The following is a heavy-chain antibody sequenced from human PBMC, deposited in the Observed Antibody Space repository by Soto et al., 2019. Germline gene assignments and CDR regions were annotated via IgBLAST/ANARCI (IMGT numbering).Heavy chain of an antibody. CDR1: GFTFSSYA. D-gene: IGHD1-26*01. CDR3: AKDHKSGSYCRAGCQ. J-gene: IGHJ4*02. Sequence: EVQLLESGGGLVQPGGSLRLSCAASGFTFSSYAMSWVRQAPGKGLEWVSGISGSGGSTYYADSVKGRFTISRDNSKNTLYLQMNSLRAEDTAVYYCAKDHKSGSYCRAGCQWGQGTLVTVSS. CDR2: ISGSGGST. V-gene: IGHV3-23*01.